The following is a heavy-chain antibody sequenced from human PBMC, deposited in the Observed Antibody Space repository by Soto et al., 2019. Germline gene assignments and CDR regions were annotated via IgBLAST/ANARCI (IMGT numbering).Heavy chain of an antibody. CDR1: GGSISSGGYY. Sequence: QVQLQESGPGLVKPSQTLSLTCTVSGGSISSGGYYWSWIRQHPGKGLEWIGYIYYSGSTYYNPSLKSRVTISVDTSKNQFSLKLSSVTAADTPVYYCARDGRDYGDSNFDYWGQGTLVTVSS. D-gene: IGHD4-17*01. V-gene: IGHV4-31*03. CDR2: IYYSGST. CDR3: ARDGRDYGDSNFDY. J-gene: IGHJ4*02.